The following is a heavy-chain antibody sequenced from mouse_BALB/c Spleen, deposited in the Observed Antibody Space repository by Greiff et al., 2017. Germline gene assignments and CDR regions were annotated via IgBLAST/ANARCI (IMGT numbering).Heavy chain of an antibody. CDR3: TISMITTSDY. J-gene: IGHJ2*01. CDR2: IYPGSGST. D-gene: IGHD2-4*01. Sequence: LQQPGSELVRPGASVKLSCKASGYTFTSYWMHSVKQRHGQGLEWIGNIYPGSGSTNYDEKFKSKGTLTVDTSSSTAYMHLSSLTSEDSAVYYCTISMITTSDYWGQGTTLTVSS. CDR1: GYTFTSYW. V-gene: IGHV1S22*01.